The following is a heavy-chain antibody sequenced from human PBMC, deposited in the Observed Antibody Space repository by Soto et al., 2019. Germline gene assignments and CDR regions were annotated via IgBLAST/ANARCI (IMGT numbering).Heavy chain of an antibody. CDR3: ARRYCSGGCYFDY. J-gene: IGHJ4*02. CDR2: IYYSGST. D-gene: IGHD2-15*01. CDR1: GGSISSGDYY. V-gene: IGHV4-30-4*01. Sequence: SETLSLTCTGSGGSISSGDYYWSWIRQPPGKGLEWIGYIYYSGSTYYNPSLKSRVTISVDTSKNQFSLKLSSVTAADTAVYYCARRYCSGGCYFDYWGQGTLVTVSS.